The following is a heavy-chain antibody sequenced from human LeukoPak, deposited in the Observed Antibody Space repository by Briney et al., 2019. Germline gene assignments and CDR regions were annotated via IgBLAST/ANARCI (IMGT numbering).Heavy chain of an antibody. CDR3: ASRQKGIQLWTPDFDY. V-gene: IGHV4-39*07. CDR2: INHSGST. J-gene: IGHJ4*02. Sequence: SETLSLTCTVSGGSISSSSYYWGWIRQPPGKGLEWIGEINHSGSTNYNPSLKSRVTISVDTSKNQFSLKLSSVTAADTAVYYCASRQKGIQLWTPDFDYWGQGTLVTVSS. D-gene: IGHD5-18*01. CDR1: GGSISSSSYY.